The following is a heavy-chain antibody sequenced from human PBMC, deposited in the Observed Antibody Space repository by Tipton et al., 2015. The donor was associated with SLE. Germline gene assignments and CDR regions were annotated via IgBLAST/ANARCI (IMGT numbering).Heavy chain of an antibody. J-gene: IGHJ4*02. V-gene: IGHV4-39*01. CDR1: GDSISSTYKF. CDR2: ISHSGIT. D-gene: IGHD6-13*01. Sequence: TLSLTCAVSGDSISSTYKFWGWIRQPPGKGLEWIGTISHSGITYYNPSLKSRVPISVDTSKNQFSLRLSSVTAADTAVYYCVSDQNNISWYFYWGPGTLVIVSS. CDR3: VSDQNNISWYFY.